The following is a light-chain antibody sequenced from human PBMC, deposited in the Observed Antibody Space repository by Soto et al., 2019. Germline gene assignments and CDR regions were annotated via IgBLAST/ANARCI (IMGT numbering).Light chain of an antibody. V-gene: IGKV3-20*01. CDR2: GAS. CDR1: QSVSSSY. J-gene: IGKJ4*01. Sequence: EIVLTQSPGTLSLSPGERATLSCRASQSVSSSYLAWYQQKPGQAPRLLIYGASSRATGIPDRFSGSGSGTDFTLTISRLEPEDFAVYYCQQYGSFGGGTKVEFK. CDR3: QQYGS.